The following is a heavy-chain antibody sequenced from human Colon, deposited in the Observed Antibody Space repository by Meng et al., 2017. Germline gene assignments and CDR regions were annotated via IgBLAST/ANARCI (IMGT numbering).Heavy chain of an antibody. CDR2: ISGSGGST. V-gene: IGHV3-23*01. CDR1: GFTFSSYA. CDR3: AKQNYYDSSGYKVPDAFDI. Sequence: GGSLRLSCAASGFTFSSYAMSWVRQAPGKGLEWVSAISGSGGSTYYADSVKGRFTISRDNSKNTLYLQMNSLRAEDTAVYYCAKQNYYDSSGYKVPDAFDIWGQGTMVTVSS. J-gene: IGHJ3*02. D-gene: IGHD3-22*01.